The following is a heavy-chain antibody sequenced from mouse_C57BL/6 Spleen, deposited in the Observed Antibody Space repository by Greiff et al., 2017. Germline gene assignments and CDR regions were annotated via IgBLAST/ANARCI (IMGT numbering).Heavy chain of an antibody. J-gene: IGHJ2*01. V-gene: IGHV1-80*01. CDR1: GYAFSSYW. CDR3: ARSPRYYYGSSYYFDY. Sequence: LQQSGASVKISCKASGYAFSSYWMNWVKQRPGKGLEWIGQIYPGDGDTNYNGKFKGKATLTADKSSSTAYMQLSSLTSEDSAVYFCARSPRYYYGSSYYFDYWGQGTTLTVSS. D-gene: IGHD1-1*01. CDR2: IYPGDGDT.